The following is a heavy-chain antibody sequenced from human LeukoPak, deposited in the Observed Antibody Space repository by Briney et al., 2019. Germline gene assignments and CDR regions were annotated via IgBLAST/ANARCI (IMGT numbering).Heavy chain of an antibody. CDR2: ISYDGSNK. CDR1: GFTFSSYA. CDR3: ASGYYYGSGDFYYGMDV. V-gene: IGHV3-30-3*01. Sequence: GRSLRLSCAASGFTFSSYAMHWVRQAPGKGLEWVAAISYDGSNKYYADSVKGRFTISRDNSKNTLYLQMNSLRAEDTAVYYCASGYYYGSGDFYYGMDVWGQGTTVTVSS. D-gene: IGHD3-10*01. J-gene: IGHJ6*02.